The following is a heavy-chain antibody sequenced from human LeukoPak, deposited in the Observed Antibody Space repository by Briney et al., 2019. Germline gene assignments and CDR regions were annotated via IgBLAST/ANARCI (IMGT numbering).Heavy chain of an antibody. CDR2: IYYSGST. Sequence: NPSETLSLTCTVSGGSISSSSYYWGWIRQPPGKGLEWIGSIYYSGSTYYNPSLKSRVTISVDTSKNQFSLKLSSVTAADTAVYYCARVRSGYYRPFDYWGQGTLVTVSS. D-gene: IGHD3-3*01. J-gene: IGHJ4*02. CDR1: GGSISSSSYY. V-gene: IGHV4-39*07. CDR3: ARVRSGYYRPFDY.